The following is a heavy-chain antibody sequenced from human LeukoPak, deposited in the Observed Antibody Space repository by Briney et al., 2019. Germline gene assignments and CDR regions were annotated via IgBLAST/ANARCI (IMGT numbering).Heavy chain of an antibody. J-gene: IGHJ6*02. D-gene: IGHD2-21*02. V-gene: IGHV4-59*01. CDR3: ARVQVTYGMDV. CDR2: IYYSGST. CDR1: GGSFSDYY. Sequence: SGTLSLTCAVYGGSFSDYYWSWIRQPPGKGLEWIGYIYYSGSTNYNPSLKSRVTISVDTSKNQFSLKLSSVTAADTAVYYCARVQVTYGMDVWGQGTTVTVSS.